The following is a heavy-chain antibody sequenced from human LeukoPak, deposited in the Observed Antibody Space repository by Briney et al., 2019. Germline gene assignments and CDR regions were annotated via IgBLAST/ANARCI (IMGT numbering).Heavy chain of an antibody. CDR2: ISSSSSYI. CDR1: GFTFSSYS. J-gene: IGHJ3*02. V-gene: IGHV3-21*01. Sequence: PGGSLRLSCAASGFTFSSYSMNWVRQAPGKGLEWVSSISSSSSYIYYADSVKGRFTISRDNAKNSLYLQMNSLRAEDTAVYYCARDLSTSPLFAFDIWGQGTMVTVSS. CDR3: ARDLSTSPLFAFDI.